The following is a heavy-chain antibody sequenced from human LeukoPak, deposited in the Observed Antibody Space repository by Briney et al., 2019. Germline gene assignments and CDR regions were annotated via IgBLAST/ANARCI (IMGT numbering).Heavy chain of an antibody. CDR3: ARHVRFGSTRTVDY. V-gene: IGHV4-39*01. D-gene: IGHD2-8*02. CDR1: GGSISSSSYY. CDR2: INHSGST. Sequence: SETLSLTCTVSGGSISSSSYYWGWIRQPPGKGLEWIGEINHSGSTNYNPSLKSRVTISVDTSKNQFSLKLSSVTAADTAVYYCARHVRFGSTRTVDYWGQGTLVTVSS. J-gene: IGHJ4*02.